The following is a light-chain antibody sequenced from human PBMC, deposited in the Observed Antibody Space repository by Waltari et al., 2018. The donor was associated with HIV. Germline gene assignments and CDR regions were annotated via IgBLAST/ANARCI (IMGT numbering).Light chain of an antibody. V-gene: IGKV1-33*01. CDR2: DAS. CDR1: QDISNY. CDR3: QQYEDLPLT. Sequence: DIQMTQSPTSLSASVGDRITIACQASQDISNYLNWHRKKPGMAPKVLISDASILETGVPSRFTGSGSETHFTLVINDLQPGDSATYFCQQYEDLPLTFGGGTKVEIK. J-gene: IGKJ4*01.